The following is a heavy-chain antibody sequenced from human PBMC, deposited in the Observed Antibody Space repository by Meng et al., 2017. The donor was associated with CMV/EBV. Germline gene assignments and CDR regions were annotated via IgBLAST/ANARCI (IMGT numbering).Heavy chain of an antibody. CDR2: ISAYNGNT. CDR3: ARLDVVVPAAMYWFDP. Sequence: ASVKVSCKASGYTFTSYDINWVRQAPGQGLEWMGWISAYNGNTNYAQKLQGRVTMTTDTSTSTAYMELRSLRSDDTAVYYCARLDVVVPAAMYWFDPWGQGTLVTVSS. CDR1: GYTFTSYD. J-gene: IGHJ5*02. V-gene: IGHV1-18*01. D-gene: IGHD2-2*01.